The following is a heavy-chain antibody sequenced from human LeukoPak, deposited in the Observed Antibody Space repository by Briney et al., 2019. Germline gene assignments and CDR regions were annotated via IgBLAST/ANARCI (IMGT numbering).Heavy chain of an antibody. Sequence: GGSLRLSCAASGFTFSTYAMSWVRQAPGKGLEWVSGISGSGGSTYYADSVKGRFTISKDNSENRVSLQMDSLRAEDTPVYFCAKDTSAWWYHRAYMNVWGKGTTVTVSS. J-gene: IGHJ6*03. CDR3: AKDTSAWWYHRAYMNV. CDR1: GFTFSTYA. D-gene: IGHD2-15*01. CDR2: ISGSGGST. V-gene: IGHV3-23*01.